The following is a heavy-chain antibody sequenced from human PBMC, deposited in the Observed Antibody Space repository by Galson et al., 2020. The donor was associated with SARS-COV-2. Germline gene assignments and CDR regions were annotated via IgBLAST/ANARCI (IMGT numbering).Heavy chain of an antibody. CDR1: GYTFNSYG. Sequence: ASVKVCCKASGYTFNSYGITWVRQAPGQGLEWMGWIIAYNGNTNYAQKLQGRVTMTTDTSTSTTYMELRSLRSDDTAVYYCARSITTTTGWFDPWGQGTLVTVSS. CDR3: ARSITTTTGWFDP. CDR2: IIAYNGNT. V-gene: IGHV1-18*01. J-gene: IGHJ5*02. D-gene: IGHD1-7*01.